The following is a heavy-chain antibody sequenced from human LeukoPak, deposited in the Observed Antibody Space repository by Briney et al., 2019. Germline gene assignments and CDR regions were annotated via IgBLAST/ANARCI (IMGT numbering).Heavy chain of an antibody. V-gene: IGHV1-8*03. J-gene: IGHJ5*02. CDR1: GYTFTSYG. D-gene: IGHD6-13*01. Sequence: ASVKVSCKASGYTFTSYGINWVRQATGQGLEWMGWMNPNSGNTGYAQKFQGRVTITRNTSISTAYMELSSLRSEDTAVYYCARDSSSWYGNSNWFDPWGQGTLVTVSS. CDR2: MNPNSGNT. CDR3: ARDSSSWYGNSNWFDP.